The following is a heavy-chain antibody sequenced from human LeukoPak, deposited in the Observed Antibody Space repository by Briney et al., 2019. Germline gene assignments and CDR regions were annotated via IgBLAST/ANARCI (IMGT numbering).Heavy chain of an antibody. CDR1: GGSISSYY. D-gene: IGHD3-3*01. V-gene: IGHV4-59*08. Sequence: SETLSLTCTVSGGSISSYYCSWIRQPPGKGLEWIGYIYYSGSTNCNPSLKSRVTISVDTSKNQFSLKLSSVTAADTAVYYCARHGTLEWLPHNWFDPWGQGTLVTVSS. J-gene: IGHJ5*02. CDR2: IYYSGST. CDR3: ARHGTLEWLPHNWFDP.